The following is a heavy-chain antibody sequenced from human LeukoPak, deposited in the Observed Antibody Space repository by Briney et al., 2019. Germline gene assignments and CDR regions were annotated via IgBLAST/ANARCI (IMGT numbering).Heavy chain of an antibody. CDR1: GGSISSHY. CDR2: IYYSGST. D-gene: IGHD3-10*01. CDR3: ARYGGSGSYYYYYYYMDV. Sequence: SETLSLTCTVSGGSISSHYGSWIRQPPGKGREWIGYIYYSGSTNYNPSLKSRVTISVDTSKNQFSLKLSSVTAADTAVYYCARYGGSGSYYYYYYYMDVWGKGTTVTVSS. J-gene: IGHJ6*03. V-gene: IGHV4-59*11.